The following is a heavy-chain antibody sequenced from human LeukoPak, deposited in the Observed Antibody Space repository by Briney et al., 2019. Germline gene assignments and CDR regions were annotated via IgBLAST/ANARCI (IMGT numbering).Heavy chain of an antibody. J-gene: IGHJ4*02. V-gene: IGHV3-53*01. CDR1: GFIVSSYY. Sequence: GGSLRLSCSVSGFIVSSYYMTWVRQAPGKGLEWVSLNTGGTTSYTDSVKGRFTISRDTSKNTLYLQMNSLRAEDTAIYYCAKDLTLYGDFPYFDYWGQGTLVTVSS. CDR2: NTGGTT. D-gene: IGHD2-21*01. CDR3: AKDLTLYGDFPYFDY.